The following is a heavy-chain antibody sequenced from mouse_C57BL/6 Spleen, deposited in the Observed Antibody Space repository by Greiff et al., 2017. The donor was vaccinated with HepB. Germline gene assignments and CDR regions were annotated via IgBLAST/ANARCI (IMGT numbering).Heavy chain of an antibody. Sequence: VQLQQSGAELVRPGASVKLSCTASGFNIKDDYMHWVKQRPEQGLEWIGWIDPENGDTEYASKFQGKAPITADTSSNTAYLQLSSLTSEDTAVYYCTTGGNYYGSSYGAMDYWGQGTSVTVSS. J-gene: IGHJ4*01. CDR3: TTGGNYYGSSYGAMDY. D-gene: IGHD1-1*01. V-gene: IGHV14-4*01. CDR1: GFNIKDDY. CDR2: IDPENGDT.